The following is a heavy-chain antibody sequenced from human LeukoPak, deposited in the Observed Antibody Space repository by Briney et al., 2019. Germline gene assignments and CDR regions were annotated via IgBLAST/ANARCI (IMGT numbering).Heavy chain of an antibody. J-gene: IGHJ6*04. CDR3: ATESRGVVPAANRPSIAAASV. D-gene: IGHD6-13*01. Sequence: ASVKVSCKVSGYTFTDYYMHWVQQAPGEGLERMGLVDPEDGETIYAEKFQGRVTITADTSTDTAYMELSSLRSEDTAVYYCATESRGVVPAANRPSIAAASVWGKGTTVTVSS. CDR1: GYTFTDYY. CDR2: VDPEDGET. V-gene: IGHV1-69-2*01.